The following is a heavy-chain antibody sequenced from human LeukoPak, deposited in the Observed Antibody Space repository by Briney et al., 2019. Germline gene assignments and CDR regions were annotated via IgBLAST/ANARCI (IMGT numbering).Heavy chain of an antibody. CDR1: GFTFSSYW. CDR2: IKQDGSEK. D-gene: IGHD6-19*01. CDR3: ARAGKWLVTYFDY. V-gene: IGHV3-7*01. J-gene: IGHJ4*02. Sequence: GGSLRLSCAASGFTFSSYWMSWVRQAPGKGLEWVANIKQDGSEKYYVDSVKGRFTISRDNAKNSLYLQMNSLRAEDTAVYYCARAGKWLVTYFDYWGQGTLVTVSS.